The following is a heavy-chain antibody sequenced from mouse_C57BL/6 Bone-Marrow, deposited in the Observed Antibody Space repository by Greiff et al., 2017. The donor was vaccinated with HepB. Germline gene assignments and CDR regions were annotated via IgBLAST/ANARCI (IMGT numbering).Heavy chain of an antibody. Sequence: EVQRVESEGGLVQPGSSMKLSCTASGFTFSDYYMAWVRQVPEKGLEWVANINYDGSSTYYLDSLKSRFIISRDNAKNILYLQMSSLKSEDTATYYCARAGVYYGSSYDYAMDYWGQGTSVTVSS. V-gene: IGHV5-16*01. J-gene: IGHJ4*01. CDR2: INYDGSST. CDR3: ARAGVYYGSSYDYAMDY. CDR1: GFTFSDYY. D-gene: IGHD1-1*01.